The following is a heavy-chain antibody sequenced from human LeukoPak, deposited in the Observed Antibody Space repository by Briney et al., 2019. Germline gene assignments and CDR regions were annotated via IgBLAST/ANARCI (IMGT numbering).Heavy chain of an antibody. J-gene: IGHJ4*02. D-gene: IGHD3-3*01. CDR3: AQLESFDY. CDR2: INPSGGST. Sequence: GASVKVSCKASGGTFSSYAISWVRQAPGQGLEWMGIINPSGGSTSYAQKFQGRVTMTRDTSTSTVYMELSSLRSEDTAVYYCAQLESFDYWGQGTLVTVSS. V-gene: IGHV1-46*01. CDR1: GGTFSSYA.